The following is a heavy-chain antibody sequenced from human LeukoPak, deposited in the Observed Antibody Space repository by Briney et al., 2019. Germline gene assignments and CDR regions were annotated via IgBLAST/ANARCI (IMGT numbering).Heavy chain of an antibody. CDR3: AREDGYVNFDY. Sequence: GGSLRLSCAASGFTFDDYAMHWVRQAPGKGLEWVSGISWNSGSIGYADSVKGRFTISRDNSKNTLYLQMGSLRAEDMAVYYCAREDGYVNFDYWGQGTLVTVSS. V-gene: IGHV3-9*03. CDR2: ISWNSGSI. CDR1: GFTFDDYA. J-gene: IGHJ4*02. D-gene: IGHD5-24*01.